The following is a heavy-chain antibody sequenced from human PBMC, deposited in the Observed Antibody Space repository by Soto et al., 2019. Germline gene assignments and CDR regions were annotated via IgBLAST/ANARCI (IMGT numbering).Heavy chain of an antibody. D-gene: IGHD5-12*01. CDR3: ARLGDGYNSDY. Sequence: ETLSLTCTVSGGSIISSSYYWGWIRQPPGKGLEWIGSIYYSGSTYYNPSLKSRVTISVDTSKNQFSLKLSSVTAADTAVYYCARLGDGYNSDYWGQGTLVTVPQ. CDR1: GGSIISSSYY. V-gene: IGHV4-39*01. CDR2: IYYSGST. J-gene: IGHJ4*02.